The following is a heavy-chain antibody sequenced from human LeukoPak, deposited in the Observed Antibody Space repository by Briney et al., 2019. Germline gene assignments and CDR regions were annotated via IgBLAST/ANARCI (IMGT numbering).Heavy chain of an antibody. Sequence: SETLSLTCAVSGYSISSGYYWGWIRQPPGKGLEWIGSIYHSGSTYYNPSLKSRVTISVDTSKNQFSLKLSSVTAADTAVYYCARGDDSSGYHIEYFQHWGQGTLVTVSS. D-gene: IGHD3-22*01. CDR1: GYSISSGYY. V-gene: IGHV4-38-2*01. J-gene: IGHJ1*01. CDR3: ARGDDSSGYHIEYFQH. CDR2: IYHSGST.